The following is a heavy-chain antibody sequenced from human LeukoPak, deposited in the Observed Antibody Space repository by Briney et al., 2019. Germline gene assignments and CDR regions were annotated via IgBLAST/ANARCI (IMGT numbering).Heavy chain of an antibody. V-gene: IGHV1-69*05. CDR1: GGTFSSYA. J-gene: IGHJ5*02. D-gene: IGHD2-2*01. Sequence: SVKVSCKASGGTFSSYAISWVRQAPGQGLEWMGGIIPIFGTANYAQKFQGRVMITTDESTSTAYMELSSLRSEDTAVYYCARATGGRYCSSTSCSHNWFDPWGQGTLVTVSS. CDR2: IIPIFGTA. CDR3: ARATGGRYCSSTSCSHNWFDP.